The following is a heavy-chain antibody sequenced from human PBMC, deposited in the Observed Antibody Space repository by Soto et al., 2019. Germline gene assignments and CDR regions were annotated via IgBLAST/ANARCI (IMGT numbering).Heavy chain of an antibody. CDR3: ARACSSNSCYDVFDY. CDR2: IYTSGST. V-gene: IGHV4-4*07. Sequence: SETRSRTCTVSGGSISSYYWSGMRQPAGKGLEWMGRIYTSGSTNYNPSLKSRVTMSVDTSKNQFSLKLSSVTAADTAVYYCARACSSNSCYDVFDYWGQGTLVTFSS. J-gene: IGHJ4*02. D-gene: IGHD2-2*01. CDR1: GGSISSYY.